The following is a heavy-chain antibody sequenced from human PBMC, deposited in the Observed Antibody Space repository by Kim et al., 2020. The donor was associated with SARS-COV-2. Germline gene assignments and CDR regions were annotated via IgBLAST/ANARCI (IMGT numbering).Heavy chain of an antibody. CDR1: GFTFSSYS. J-gene: IGHJ4*02. Sequence: GGSLRLSCAASGFTFSSYSMNWVRQAPGKGLEWVSSISSSSSYIYYADSVKGRFTISRDNAKNSLYLQMNSLRAEDTAVYYCAREEPFIYFYYFDYWGQGTLVTVSS. D-gene: IGHD3-3*01. CDR3: AREEPFIYFYYFDY. V-gene: IGHV3-21*01. CDR2: ISSSSSYI.